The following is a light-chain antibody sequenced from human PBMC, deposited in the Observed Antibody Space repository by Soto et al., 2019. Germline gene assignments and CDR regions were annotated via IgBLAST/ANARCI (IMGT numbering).Light chain of an antibody. CDR3: ERYGSSPPFA. V-gene: IGKV3-20*01. CDR1: QRVSSSY. Sequence: EIVLTQSPGTLSLSPGERATLSCRASQRVSSSYLAWYQQKPGQAPRLLIYGAYSRATGIPDRFSGSGSGTDFTLTISRLEPEDLGVYFCERYGSSPPFAFGRGTKVEI. J-gene: IGKJ2*01. CDR2: GAY.